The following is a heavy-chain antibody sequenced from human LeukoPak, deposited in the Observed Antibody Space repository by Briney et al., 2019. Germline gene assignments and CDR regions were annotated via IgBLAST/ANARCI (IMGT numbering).Heavy chain of an antibody. CDR2: IYYSGST. D-gene: IGHD1-26*01. V-gene: IGHV4-59*12. CDR3: AQVGAFDY. J-gene: IGHJ4*02. CDR1: GGSISNYY. Sequence: SETLSLTCTVSGGSISNYYWSWIRQPPGKGLEWIGYIYYSGSTSYNPSLKSRVTISVDTSKNQFSLKLSSVTAADTAVYYCAQVGAFDYWGQGTLVTVSS.